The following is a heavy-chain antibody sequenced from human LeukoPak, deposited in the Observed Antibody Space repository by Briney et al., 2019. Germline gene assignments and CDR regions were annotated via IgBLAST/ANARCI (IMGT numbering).Heavy chain of an antibody. V-gene: IGHV3-30*02. Sequence: PGGSLRLSGAAPGFTLSSYGMHWVGQAQGKGRGWVAFIRYDGSNKYYADSVKGRFTISRDNSKNTLYLQMNSLRAEDTAVYYCAKSYDFWSGYYTDDAFDIWGQGTMVTVSS. D-gene: IGHD3-3*01. CDR2: IRYDGSNK. CDR1: GFTLSSYG. CDR3: AKSYDFWSGYYTDDAFDI. J-gene: IGHJ3*02.